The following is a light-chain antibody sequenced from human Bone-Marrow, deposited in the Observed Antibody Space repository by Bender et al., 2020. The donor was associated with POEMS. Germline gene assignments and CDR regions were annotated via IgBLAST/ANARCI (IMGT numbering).Light chain of an antibody. CDR3: AAWDAGLSGGV. V-gene: IGLV2-14*03. CDR1: NSDVGGYNY. CDR2: DVS. J-gene: IGLJ3*02. Sequence: QSALTQPASVSGSPGQSITISCTGPNSDVGGYNYVSWYQQHAGRPPKLLIYDVSQRPSGVPDRFYAFKSGTSASLAISGLQSEDEADYYCAAWDAGLSGGVFGGGTKLTVL.